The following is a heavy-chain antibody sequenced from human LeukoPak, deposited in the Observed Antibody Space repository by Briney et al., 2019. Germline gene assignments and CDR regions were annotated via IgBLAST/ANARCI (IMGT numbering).Heavy chain of an antibody. CDR3: AKRGADHGDPPLDY. J-gene: IGHJ4*02. Sequence: GGSLRLSCAASGFTFSSYAMSWVRQAPGKGLEWVSAISGSGGSTYYADSVKGRFTISRDNSKNTLYLQMNSLRAEDTAVYYCAKRGADHGDPPLDYWGQGTLVTVSS. CDR2: ISGSGGST. V-gene: IGHV3-23*01. D-gene: IGHD4-17*01. CDR1: GFTFSSYA.